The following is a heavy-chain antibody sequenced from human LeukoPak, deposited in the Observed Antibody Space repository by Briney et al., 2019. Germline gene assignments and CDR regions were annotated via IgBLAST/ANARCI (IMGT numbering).Heavy chain of an antibody. V-gene: IGHV4-61*01. CDR2: VYYSGST. J-gene: IGHJ5*02. D-gene: IGHD2/OR15-2a*01. Sequence: SETLSLTCTVSGGSVRSDSYYWSWIRQPPGKGLEWIGYVYYSGSTNYNPSLKNRVTISVDTSKNQFSLKLRSVTAADTAVYYCARTFYEERFDPWGQGTLVTVSS. CDR1: GGSVRSDSYY. CDR3: ARTFYEERFDP.